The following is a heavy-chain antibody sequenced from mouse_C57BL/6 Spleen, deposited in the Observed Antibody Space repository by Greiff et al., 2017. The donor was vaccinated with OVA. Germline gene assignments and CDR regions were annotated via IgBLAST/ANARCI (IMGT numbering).Heavy chain of an antibody. Sequence: EVQLQQSGPELVKPGASVKLSCKASGYTFTDYYMNWVKQSPGQSLEWIGDINPTDGGTSYNQKFKGKATLTVDKSSSTAYMELRSLTSEDAAVYYCARSYYDYEYDLEYWGQGTTLTVSS. CDR1: GYTFTDYY. CDR3: ARSYYDYEYDLEY. V-gene: IGHV1-26*01. CDR2: INPTDGGT. D-gene: IGHD2-4*01. J-gene: IGHJ2*01.